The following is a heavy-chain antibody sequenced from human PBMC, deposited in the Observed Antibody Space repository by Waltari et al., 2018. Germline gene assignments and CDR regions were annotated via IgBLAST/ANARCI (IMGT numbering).Heavy chain of an antibody. CDR2: IIPIFGTA. V-gene: IGHV1-69*12. CDR3: ARDGDYDFWSGYGY. Sequence: QVQLVQSGAEVKKPGSSVKVSCKASGGTFSRYSIRWVRPAPGQGLEWMGGIIPIFGTANYAQKFQGRVTITADESTSTAYMELSSLRSEDTAVYYCARDGDYDFWSGYGYWGQGTLVTVSS. D-gene: IGHD3-3*01. CDR1: GGTFSRYS. J-gene: IGHJ4*02.